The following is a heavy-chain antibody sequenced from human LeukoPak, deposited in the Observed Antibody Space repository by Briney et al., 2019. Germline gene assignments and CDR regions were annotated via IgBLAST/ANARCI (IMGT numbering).Heavy chain of an antibody. Sequence: GGSLRLSCLASGFTFSICWMHWVRQTPGKGLVWVSRIKTDGSSTDYADSVKGRFTISRDNARNTLYLQMDSLRVEDTAVYYCVRETRIGSSGTQGWFDPWGQGTLVTVSS. CDR3: VRETRIGSSGTQGWFDP. V-gene: IGHV3-74*01. CDR2: IKTDGSST. D-gene: IGHD1-1*01. J-gene: IGHJ5*02. CDR1: GFTFSICW.